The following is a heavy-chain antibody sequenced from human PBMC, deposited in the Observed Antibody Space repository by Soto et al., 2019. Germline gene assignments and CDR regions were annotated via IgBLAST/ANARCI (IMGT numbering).Heavy chain of an antibody. V-gene: IGHV4-30-2*01. D-gene: IGHD6-19*01. CDR2: IYHSGGT. CDR3: ARESRGWYGSIWDY. J-gene: IGHJ4*02. Sequence: SETLSLTCAVSGGSISSGGYSWSWIRQPPGKGLEWIGYIYHSGGTNYNPSLKSRVTISVDTSKNQFSLKLSSVTAADTAVYYCARESRGWYGSIWDYWGQGTLVTVSS. CDR1: GGSISSGGYS.